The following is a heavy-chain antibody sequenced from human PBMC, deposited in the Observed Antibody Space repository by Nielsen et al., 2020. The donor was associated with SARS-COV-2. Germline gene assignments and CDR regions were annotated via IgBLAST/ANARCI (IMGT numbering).Heavy chain of an antibody. D-gene: IGHD1-26*01. J-gene: IGHJ5*02. CDR3: VRVELLLEGVHWFDP. CDR1: GGPLSDYDYF. V-gene: IGHV4-30-4*01. CDR2: IYNSGST. Sequence: SETLSLTCTFSGGPLSDYDYFWSWIRQPPGKGLEWIGYIYNSGSTSYNPSLKSRLTISVDTSKNQFSLKLSSVTAADTAVYYCVRVELLLEGVHWFDPWGQGTLVTVSS.